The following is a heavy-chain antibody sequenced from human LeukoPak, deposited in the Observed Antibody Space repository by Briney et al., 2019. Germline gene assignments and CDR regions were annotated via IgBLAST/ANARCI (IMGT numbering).Heavy chain of an antibody. CDR3: ARDSYYDILTGYYSHAFDI. Sequence: PGGSLRLSCAASGFTFSSYEMNWVRQAPGKGLEWVSVIYSGGSTYYADSVKGRFTISRDNSKNTLYLQMNSLRAEDTAVYYCARDSYYDILTGYYSHAFDIWGQGTMVTVSS. CDR2: IYSGGST. V-gene: IGHV3-53*01. J-gene: IGHJ3*02. CDR1: GFTFSSYE. D-gene: IGHD3-9*01.